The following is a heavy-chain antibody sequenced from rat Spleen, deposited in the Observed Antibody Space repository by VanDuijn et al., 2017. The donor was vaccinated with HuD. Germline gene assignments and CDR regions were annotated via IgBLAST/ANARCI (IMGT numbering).Heavy chain of an antibody. Sequence: QVQLKESGPGLVQPSQTLSLTCTVSGLSLTSNGVSWVRQPPGKGLEWIAAISSGGITYYNSVFKSRLSISRETSKSQVILKMNSLQTEDTAIYFCTRDGDSSWFAYWGQGTLVTVSS. CDR1: GLSLTSNG. J-gene: IGHJ3*01. D-gene: IGHD1-2*01. V-gene: IGHV2S12*01. CDR3: TRDGDSSWFAY. CDR2: ISSGGIT.